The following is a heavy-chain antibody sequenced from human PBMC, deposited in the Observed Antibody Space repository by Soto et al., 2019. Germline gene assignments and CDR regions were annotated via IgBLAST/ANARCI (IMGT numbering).Heavy chain of an antibody. V-gene: IGHV1-2*02. CDR2: MNAKSGGT. Sequence: ASVKVSFKGSGYMLTGNFVHWTRQAPGQGLEWMGWMNAKSGGTNYAQKFQGRVTLTRDTSVNTAYMELTSLTSDDTAVYYYATTRVPDRGVPSPNDAFDICGQGTMVTVSS. J-gene: IGHJ3*02. D-gene: IGHD2-2*01. CDR3: ATTRVPDRGVPSPNDAFDI. CDR1: GYMLTGNF.